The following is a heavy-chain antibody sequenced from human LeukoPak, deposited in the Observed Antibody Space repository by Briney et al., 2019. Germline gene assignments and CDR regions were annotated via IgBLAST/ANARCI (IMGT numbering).Heavy chain of an antibody. V-gene: IGHV3-48*03. CDR1: GFTFSSYE. CDR2: ISSSGSTI. D-gene: IGHD3-10*01. J-gene: IGHJ4*02. Sequence: GGSLRLSCAASGFTFSSYEMNWVRQAPGKGLEWVSYISSSGSTINYADSVKGRFTISRDNAKNSLYLQMNSLRAKDTALYYCARGKSKVRGVLGYWGQGTLVTVSS. CDR3: ARGKSKVRGVLGY.